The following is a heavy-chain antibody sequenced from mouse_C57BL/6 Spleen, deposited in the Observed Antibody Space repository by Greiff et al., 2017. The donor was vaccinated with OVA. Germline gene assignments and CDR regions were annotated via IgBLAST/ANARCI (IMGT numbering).Heavy chain of an antibody. J-gene: IGHJ3*01. CDR2: IHPNSGST. D-gene: IGHD2-4*01. V-gene: IGHV1-64*01. CDR1: GYTFTSYW. CDR3: ARSFYYDYDEPFAY. Sequence: VQLQQPGAELVKPGASVKLSCKASGYTFTSYWMHWVKQRPGQGLEWIGMIHPNSGSTNYNEKFKSKATLTVDKSSSTAYMQLSSLTSEDSAVYYCARSFYYDYDEPFAYWGQGTLVTVSA.